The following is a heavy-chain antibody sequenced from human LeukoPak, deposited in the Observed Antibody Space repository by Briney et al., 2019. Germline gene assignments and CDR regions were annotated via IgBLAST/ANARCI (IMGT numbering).Heavy chain of an antibody. CDR2: IKQDGSEK. V-gene: IGHV3-7*01. J-gene: IGHJ4*02. CDR3: VRQGRPEDF. CDR1: GVTFSNYW. Sequence: GGSLRLSCAASGVTFSNYWMTWVRQAPGKGLEWVASIKQDGSEKYCVDSVKGRFTISRDNAKNSPYLQMNSLRAEDTAVYYCVRQGRPEDFWGQGTLVTVSS. D-gene: IGHD1-14*01.